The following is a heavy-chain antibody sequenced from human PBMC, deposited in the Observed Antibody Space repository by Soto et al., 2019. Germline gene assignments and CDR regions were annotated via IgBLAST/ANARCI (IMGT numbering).Heavy chain of an antibody. CDR2: IYYSGST. CDR3: ARGVGYWGGVDPQYYYYMDV. J-gene: IGHJ6*03. Sequence: SETLSLTCTVSGGSISSYYWSWIRQPPGKGLEWIGYIYYSGSTNYNPSLKSRVTISVDTSKNQFSLKLSSVTAADTAVYYCARGVGYWGGVDPQYYYYMDVWGKGTTVTVSS. V-gene: IGHV4-59*01. CDR1: GGSISSYY. D-gene: IGHD2-21*01.